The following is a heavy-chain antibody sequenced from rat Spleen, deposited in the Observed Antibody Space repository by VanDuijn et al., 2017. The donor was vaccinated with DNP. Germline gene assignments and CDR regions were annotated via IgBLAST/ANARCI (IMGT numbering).Heavy chain of an antibody. CDR3: VRPHDYAGSYPRY. D-gene: IGHD1-12*02. V-gene: IGHV5-22*01. CDR1: GFTFSDYY. CDR2: ISYDGTST. Sequence: EVQLVESGGGLVQPGRSLKLSCAASGFTFSDYYMAWVRQAPTKGLEWVAYISYDGTSTYNGDSVKGRFTISRDNAKSTLYLQMNSLRSEDMATYYCVRPHDYAGSYPRYWGQGVMVTVSS. J-gene: IGHJ2*01.